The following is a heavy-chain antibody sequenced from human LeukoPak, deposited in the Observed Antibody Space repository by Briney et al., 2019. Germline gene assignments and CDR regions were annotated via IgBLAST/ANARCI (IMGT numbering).Heavy chain of an antibody. CDR1: GFTFSRYT. V-gene: IGHV3-23*01. Sequence: GGSLRLSCAASGFTFSRYTMSWVRQAPGKGPEWVSTISGSGGSTYYADSVKGRFTISRDNSKTPLYLQMNSLKAEDTAVYYCAKYSSGWAIDYWGQGTLVTVSS. J-gene: IGHJ4*02. D-gene: IGHD6-19*01. CDR3: AKYSSGWAIDY. CDR2: ISGSGGST.